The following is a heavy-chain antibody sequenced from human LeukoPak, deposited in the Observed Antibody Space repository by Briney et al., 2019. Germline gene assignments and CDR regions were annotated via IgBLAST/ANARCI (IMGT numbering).Heavy chain of an antibody. Sequence: GGSLRLSCAASGFTFSSYAMYWVRQAPGKGLEWVAVISYDGSNKYYADSVKGRFTISRDNSKNTLYLQMNSLRAEDTAVYYCAREDWNSYYYGMDVWGQGTTVTVSS. V-gene: IGHV3-30*04. CDR1: GFTFSSYA. CDR2: ISYDGSNK. D-gene: IGHD1-7*01. J-gene: IGHJ6*02. CDR3: AREDWNSYYYGMDV.